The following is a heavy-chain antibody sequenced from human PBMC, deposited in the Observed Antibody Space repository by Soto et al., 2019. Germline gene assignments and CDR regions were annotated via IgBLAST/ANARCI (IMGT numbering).Heavy chain of an antibody. D-gene: IGHD1-1*01. V-gene: IGHV4-30-2*01. CDR3: ARGVAGTTAPLFDY. J-gene: IGHJ4*02. CDR1: GGSISSGGYS. CDR2: IYHSGST. Sequence: QLQLQESGSGLVKPSQTLSLTCAVSGGSISSGGYSWSWIRQPPGKGLEWIGYIYHSGSTYYNPSLKSRVTISVDRSKKQSSLKLSSVTSADTAVYYCARGVAGTTAPLFDYWGQGTLVTVSS.